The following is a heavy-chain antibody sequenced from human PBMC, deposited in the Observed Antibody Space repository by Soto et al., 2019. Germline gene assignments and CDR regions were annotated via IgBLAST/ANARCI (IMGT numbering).Heavy chain of an antibody. CDR3: ARGGRRFFDL. CDR1: GFTFSSYA. V-gene: IGHV3-30*04. Sequence: QVQLVESGGGVVQPGRSLRLSCAASGFTFSSYAMHWVRQAPGKGLEWVALISHDGSSKYYADSVKGRFTISRDNSKNTLCLQMNKLGAEDTAGYYCARGGRRFFDLWGRGNLVHVSP. J-gene: IGHJ2*01. CDR2: ISHDGSSK.